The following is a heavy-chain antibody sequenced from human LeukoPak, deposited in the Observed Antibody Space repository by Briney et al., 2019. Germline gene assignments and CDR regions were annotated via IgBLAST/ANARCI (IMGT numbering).Heavy chain of an antibody. Sequence: GGSLRLSCEASGFIFSNYAIHWVRRAPGKGLERVAVIWYDGSNKYYADSVKGRFTISRDNSKNTLYLQMNSLRAEDTAVYYCASSDILTGYLDAFDIWGQGTMVTVSS. CDR3: ASSDILTGYLDAFDI. CDR1: GFIFSNYA. D-gene: IGHD3-9*01. J-gene: IGHJ3*02. V-gene: IGHV3-33*08. CDR2: IWYDGSNK.